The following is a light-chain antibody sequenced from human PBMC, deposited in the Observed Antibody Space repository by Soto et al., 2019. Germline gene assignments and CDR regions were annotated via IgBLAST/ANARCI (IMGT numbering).Light chain of an antibody. CDR1: QNINNK. CDR3: QQYDNYFRYT. CDR2: DAY. V-gene: IGKV1-5*01. Sequence: DIQMTQSPSTMSASVGDRVAITCRASQNINNKLAWYQKKPGKAPKPLISDAYNLERGVPSRFSGSVSGTEFTLTIGGLQPDDFATYYCQQYDNYFRYTFGQGTTLDIK. J-gene: IGKJ2*01.